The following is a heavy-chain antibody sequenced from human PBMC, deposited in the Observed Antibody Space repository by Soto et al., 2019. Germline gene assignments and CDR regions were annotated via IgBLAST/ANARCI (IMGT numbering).Heavy chain of an antibody. Sequence: EVHLVESGGGLVQTGGSLRLSCAIFESTVSRDWMNWVRQAPGKGLEWVAHINQDGSEKYYVDSVKGRFTISRDNAKKSLYPQMTRPRPADTAMYYGSGGVGDDFWGQGTLVTVSS. J-gene: IGHJ4*02. CDR1: ESTVSRDW. CDR2: INQDGSEK. D-gene: IGHD1-26*01. CDR3: SGGVGDDF. V-gene: IGHV3-7*04.